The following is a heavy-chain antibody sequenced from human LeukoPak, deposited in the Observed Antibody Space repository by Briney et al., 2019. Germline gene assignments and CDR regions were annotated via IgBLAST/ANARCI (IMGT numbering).Heavy chain of an antibody. CDR1: GFTFDDYA. CDR3: AKDFGYSSGWYLGGYYYYGMGV. V-gene: IGHV3-43*02. Sequence: SGGSLRLSCAASGFTFDDYAMHWVRQAPGKGLEWVSLISGDGGSTYYADSVKGRFTISRDNSKNSLYLQMNSLRTEDTALYYCAKDFGYSSGWYLGGYYYYGMGVWGQGTTVTVSS. D-gene: IGHD6-19*01. CDR2: ISGDGGST. J-gene: IGHJ6*02.